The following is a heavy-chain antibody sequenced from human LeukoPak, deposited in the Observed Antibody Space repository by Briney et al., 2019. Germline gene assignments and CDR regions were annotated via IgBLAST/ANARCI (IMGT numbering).Heavy chain of an antibody. CDR1: GFTFSDYW. Sequence: GGSLRLSCAASGFTFSDYWMAWVRQAPGKGLEWVANIWPDGSDKYHVASVRGRFTISRDNAQNSLNLQMNSLRAEDSGVYYCGRWGVNAGLDRWGQGTLVIVSS. D-gene: IGHD3-10*01. CDR2: IWPDGSDK. J-gene: IGHJ5*02. V-gene: IGHV3-7*01. CDR3: GRWGVNAGLDR.